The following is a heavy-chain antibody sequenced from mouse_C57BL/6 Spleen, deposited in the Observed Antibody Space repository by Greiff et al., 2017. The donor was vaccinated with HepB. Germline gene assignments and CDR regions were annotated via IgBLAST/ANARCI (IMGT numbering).Heavy chain of an antibody. CDR3: ARGGYSTPYWYFDV. Sequence: QVQLQQPGAELVKPGASVKLSCKASGYTFTSYWMHWVKQRPGQGLEWIGMIHPNSGSTNYNEKFKSKATLTVDKSSSTAYMQLSSLTSEDSAVYYCARGGYSTPYWYFDVWGTGTTVTVSS. CDR2: IHPNSGST. CDR1: GYTFTSYW. J-gene: IGHJ1*03. V-gene: IGHV1-64*01. D-gene: IGHD2-5*01.